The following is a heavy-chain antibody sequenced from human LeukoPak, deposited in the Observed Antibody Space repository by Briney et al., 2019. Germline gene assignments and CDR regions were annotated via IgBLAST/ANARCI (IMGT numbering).Heavy chain of an antibody. CDR1: GYSISRGYY. Sequence: SETLSLTCTVSGYSISRGYYWDWIRQPPGKGPEGIGSIYHCGCTYFKPTLKDRLTISVDTSNHQLTLKPSYVTAADTAGYYCATYSRGWYTTKSDYWGQGTLVTVSS. CDR2: IYHCGCT. J-gene: IGHJ4*02. D-gene: IGHD6-19*01. CDR3: ATYSRGWYTTKSDY. V-gene: IGHV4-38-2*02.